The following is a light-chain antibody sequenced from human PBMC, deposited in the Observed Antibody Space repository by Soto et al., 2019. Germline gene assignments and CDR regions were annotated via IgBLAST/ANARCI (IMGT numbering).Light chain of an antibody. CDR3: HQYNKWPYT. Sequence: EIVLTQSPGTLSLSPGERATLSCRASQSVSSSYLAWYQQKPGQAPRLLIYGASSRATGIPDRFSGSGSGTDFTLTISRLEPEDFAIYYCHQYNKWPYTFGPGTKVDI. CDR2: GAS. J-gene: IGKJ3*01. V-gene: IGKV3-20*01. CDR1: QSVSSSY.